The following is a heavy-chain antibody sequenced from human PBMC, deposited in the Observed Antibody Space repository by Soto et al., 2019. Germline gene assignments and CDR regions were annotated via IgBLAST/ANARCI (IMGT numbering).Heavy chain of an antibody. J-gene: IGHJ6*02. CDR2: INHSGST. V-gene: IGHV4-34*01. CDR3: ARRPKIPITMVRGRYYYGMDV. D-gene: IGHD3-10*01. CDR1: GRAFSDYY. Sequence: PSESLSLTYSNCGRAFSDYYWSRMRQPTGVGLEWIWEINHSGSTNYNPSLKSRVTISVDTSKNQFSLKLSSVTAADTAVYYCARRPKIPITMVRGRYYYGMDVWGQGTTVS.